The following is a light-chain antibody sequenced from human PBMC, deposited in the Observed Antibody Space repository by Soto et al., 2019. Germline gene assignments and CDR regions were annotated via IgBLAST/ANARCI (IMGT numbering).Light chain of an antibody. Sequence: EIVLTQSPATLSLSPGERATLSCGASQRVSSSYLAWYQQKPGLAPRLLIYDASSRATGIPDRFSGSGSGTDFTLTISRLEPEDFAVYYCQQYGRSPATFGQGTKV. J-gene: IGKJ1*01. CDR3: QQYGRSPAT. CDR2: DAS. CDR1: QRVSSSY. V-gene: IGKV3D-20*01.